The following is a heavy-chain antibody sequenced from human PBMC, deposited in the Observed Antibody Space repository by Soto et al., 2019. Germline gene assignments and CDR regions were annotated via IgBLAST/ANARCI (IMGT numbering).Heavy chain of an antibody. CDR3: TRQGSSRIMVV. J-gene: IGHJ6*02. D-gene: IGHD6-13*01. V-gene: IGHV3-33*01. Sequence: GGSLRLSCAVSGFTFSNYGMHWVRQAPGKGLEWVAVIWYDGSNKYYSDSVKGRFTISRDNFKNTMYLQMNSLRAEDTAAYYYTRQGSSRIMVVWGQGTTVTVSS. CDR1: GFTFSNYG. CDR2: IWYDGSNK.